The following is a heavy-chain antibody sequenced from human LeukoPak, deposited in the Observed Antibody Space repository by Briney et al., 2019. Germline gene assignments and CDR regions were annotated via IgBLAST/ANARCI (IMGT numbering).Heavy chain of an antibody. CDR2: IYYSGST. CDR1: GGSISSYY. D-gene: IGHD6-13*01. CDR3: ARLPAAAYGDDASDI. V-gene: IGHV4-59*08. Sequence: SETLSLTCTVSGGSISSYYWSWIRQPPGKGLEWIGCIYYSGSTNYNPSLKSRVTISVDTSKNQFSLKLSSVTAADTAVYYCARLPAAAYGDDASDIWGQGTMVTVSS. J-gene: IGHJ3*02.